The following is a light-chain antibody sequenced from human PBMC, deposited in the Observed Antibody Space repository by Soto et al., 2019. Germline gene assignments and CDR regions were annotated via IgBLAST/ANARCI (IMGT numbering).Light chain of an antibody. CDR2: AGS. V-gene: IGKV1-39*01. Sequence: DIQTTQSPSSLSASVGDRVTITCRASQSISSYLNWYQQKPGKAPKLLIYAGSSLQSGVPSRFSGRGSGADFTLTISSLQPEDFATYYCQQTYSIPVTFGQGTKLEIK. J-gene: IGKJ2*01. CDR1: QSISSY. CDR3: QQTYSIPVT.